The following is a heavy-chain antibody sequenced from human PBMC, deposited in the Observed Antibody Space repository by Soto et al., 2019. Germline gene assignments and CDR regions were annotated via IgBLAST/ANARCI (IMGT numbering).Heavy chain of an antibody. D-gene: IGHD1-1*01. CDR2: ISYDGSNK. Sequence: QVQLVESGGGVVQPGRSLRLSCAASGFTFSSYAMHWVRQAPGKGLEWVAVISYDGSNKYYADSVKGRFTISRDNSKNTLYLQMNSLRAEDTAVYYCARRPTGTPSSYYYYYGMDVWGQGTTVTVSS. CDR3: ARRPTGTPSSYYYYYGMDV. J-gene: IGHJ6*02. V-gene: IGHV3-30-3*01. CDR1: GFTFSSYA.